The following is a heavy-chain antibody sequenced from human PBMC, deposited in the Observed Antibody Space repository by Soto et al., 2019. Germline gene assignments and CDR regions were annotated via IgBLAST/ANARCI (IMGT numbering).Heavy chain of an antibody. CDR1: GYTFTSYG. J-gene: IGHJ3*02. CDR3: AGFYYDILTGLFPGAFDI. D-gene: IGHD3-9*01. CDR2: ISAYNGNT. V-gene: IGHV1-18*01. Sequence: ASVKVSCKASGYTFTSYGISWVRQAPGQGLEWMGWISAYNGNTNYAQKLQGRVTMTTDTSTSTAYMELRSLRSDDTAVYYCAGFYYDILTGLFPGAFDIWGQGTMVTV.